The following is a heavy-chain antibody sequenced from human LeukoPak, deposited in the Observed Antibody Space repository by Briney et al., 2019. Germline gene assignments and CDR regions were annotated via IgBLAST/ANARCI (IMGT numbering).Heavy chain of an antibody. Sequence: SGGSLRLPCAAYGFTFDDYGMSWVRHVPGKGLEWVSGINWSASSRGYADSVKGRFAISRDSAKKSLYLQMDSLRAEDTAFYYCARQDGSANYAFEYWGQGILVSVSS. V-gene: IGHV3-20*04. CDR2: INWSASSR. J-gene: IGHJ4*02. D-gene: IGHD3-10*01. CDR1: GFTFDDYG. CDR3: ARQDGSANYAFEY.